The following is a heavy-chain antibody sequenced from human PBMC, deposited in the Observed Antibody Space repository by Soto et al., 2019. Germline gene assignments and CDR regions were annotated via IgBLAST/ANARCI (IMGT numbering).Heavy chain of an antibody. D-gene: IGHD6-19*01. J-gene: IGHJ4*02. Sequence: PSETLSLTYTVSGGSISSSSYYWGWIRQPPGKGLEWIGTIYYSGSTYYNPSLKSRVTISVDKSKNQFSLKLSSVTAADTAVYYCSRHAYMSGLIDYWAQGTLVTVSS. CDR2: IYYSGST. V-gene: IGHV4-39*01. CDR1: GGSISSSSYY. CDR3: SRHAYMSGLIDY.